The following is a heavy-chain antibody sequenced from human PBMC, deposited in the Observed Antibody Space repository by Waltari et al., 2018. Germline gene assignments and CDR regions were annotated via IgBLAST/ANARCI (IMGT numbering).Heavy chain of an antibody. D-gene: IGHD3-3*01. J-gene: IGHJ4*02. CDR1: GFTFSSHW. CDR2: INGDGRST. Sequence: EVQVVESGGGLVNPGGSLRLSCAASGFTFSSHWMHWVRQAPGKGLVWVSRINGDGRSTSYADSVKGRFTISRDNAKNTVYLQMDSLRAEDTAVYYCVSGESGFAIRGQGSLVTVSS. V-gene: IGHV3-74*01. CDR3: VSGESGFAI.